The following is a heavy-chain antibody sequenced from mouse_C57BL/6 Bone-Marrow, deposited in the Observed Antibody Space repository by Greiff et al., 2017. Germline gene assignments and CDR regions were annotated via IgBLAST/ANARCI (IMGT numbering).Heavy chain of an antibody. D-gene: IGHD1-1*01. Sequence: QVHVKQPGAELVMPGASVKLSCKASGYTFTSYWMHWVKQRPGQGLEWIGEIDPSDSYTNYNQKFKGKSTLTVDKSSSTAYMQLSSLTSEDSAVYYCARGGLLYFDYWGQGTTLTVAS. CDR3: ARGGLLYFDY. V-gene: IGHV1-69*01. CDR1: GYTFTSYW. J-gene: IGHJ2*01. CDR2: IDPSDSYT.